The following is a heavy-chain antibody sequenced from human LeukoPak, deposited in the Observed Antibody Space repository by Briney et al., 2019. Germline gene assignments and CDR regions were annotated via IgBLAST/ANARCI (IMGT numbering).Heavy chain of an antibody. D-gene: IGHD6-13*01. Sequence: GGSLRLSCAASGFTFSSYAMSWLRQAPGKGLEWGSAISAGGGSTYYADSVKGRLTISRDNSKNTLYLQMNSLRAEDTAVYYCANGKYSSIGYYFDYWGQGTLVTVSS. CDR2: ISAGGGST. J-gene: IGHJ4*02. V-gene: IGHV3-23*01. CDR1: GFTFSSYA. CDR3: ANGKYSSIGYYFDY.